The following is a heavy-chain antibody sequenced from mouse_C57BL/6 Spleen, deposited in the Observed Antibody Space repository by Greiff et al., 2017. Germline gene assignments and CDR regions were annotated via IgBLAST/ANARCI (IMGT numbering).Heavy chain of an antibody. J-gene: IGHJ2*01. CDR2: ISGGGGNT. CDR3: AREGITTVVANFDY. V-gene: IGHV5-9*01. Sequence: EVKVVESGGGLVKPGGSLKLSCAASGFTFSSYTMSWVRQTPEKRLEWVATISGGGGNTYYPDSVKGRFTISRDNAKNTLYLQMSSLRSEDTALYYCAREGITTVVANFDYWGQGTTLTVSS. CDR1: GFTFSSYT. D-gene: IGHD1-1*01.